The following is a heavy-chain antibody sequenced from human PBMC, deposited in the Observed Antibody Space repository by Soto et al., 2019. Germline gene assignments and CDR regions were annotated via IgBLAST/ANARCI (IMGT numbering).Heavy chain of an antibody. J-gene: IGHJ4*02. V-gene: IGHV4-39*01. Sequence: PSETLSLTCTVSGGSISSSSYYWGWIRQPPGKGLEWIGSIYYSGSTYYNPSLKSRVTISVDTSKNQFSLKLSSVTAADTAVYYCARTYYDFWSGHQSAYFDYWGQGTLVTVSS. D-gene: IGHD3-3*01. CDR1: GGSISSSSYY. CDR2: IYYSGST. CDR3: ARTYYDFWSGHQSAYFDY.